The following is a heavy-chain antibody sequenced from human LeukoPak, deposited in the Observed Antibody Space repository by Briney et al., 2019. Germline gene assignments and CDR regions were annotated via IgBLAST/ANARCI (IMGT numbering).Heavy chain of an antibody. J-gene: IGHJ5*02. D-gene: IGHD2-21*02. V-gene: IGHV1-69*13. CDR1: GGTFSSYA. CDR2: IIAISGTA. Sequence: SVKVSCKASGGTFSSYAISWVRQAPGQGLEWMGGIIAISGTANYAQKFQGRVTITADESTSTAYMELSRLRSDDTAVYYCARDKAYCGGDCYVGGRNWFDPWGQGTLVTVSS. CDR3: ARDKAYCGGDCYVGGRNWFDP.